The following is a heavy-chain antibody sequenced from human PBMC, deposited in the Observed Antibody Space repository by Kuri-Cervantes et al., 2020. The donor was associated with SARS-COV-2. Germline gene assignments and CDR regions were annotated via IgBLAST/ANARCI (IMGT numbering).Heavy chain of an antibody. Sequence: ASVKVSCKASGYTFTGYYMHWVRQAPGQGLEWMGRINPNSGGTNYAQKFQGRVTMTRDTSISTAYMELSRLRSDDTAVYYCARDSLMGSGGWFDPWGQGTLVTVSS. J-gene: IGHJ5*02. D-gene: IGHD2-8*01. CDR1: GYTFTGYY. CDR3: ARDSLMGSGGWFDP. V-gene: IGHV1-2*06. CDR2: INPNSGGT.